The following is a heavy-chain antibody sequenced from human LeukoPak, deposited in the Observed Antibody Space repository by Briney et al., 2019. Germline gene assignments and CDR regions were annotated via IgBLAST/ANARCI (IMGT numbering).Heavy chain of an antibody. CDR2: INHSGST. CDR3: ARGRGAAAGPRYMDV. Sequence: SETLSLTCAVSGGSFSGYYWSWIRQPPGKGLEWIGDINHSGSTNYNPSLKSRVTISVDTSKNQFSLKLSSVTAADTAVYYCARGRGAAAGPRYMDVWGKGTTVTVSS. D-gene: IGHD6-13*01. CDR1: GGSFSGYY. V-gene: IGHV4-34*01. J-gene: IGHJ6*03.